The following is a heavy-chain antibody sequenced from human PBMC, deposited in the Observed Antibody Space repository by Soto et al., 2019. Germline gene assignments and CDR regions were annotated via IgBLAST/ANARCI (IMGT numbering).Heavy chain of an antibody. V-gene: IGHV5-51*01. Sequence: PGESLKIYCKGFGFSFTAFWIGWVRQMPGKGLEWMGFIYPGDSDTRYSPSFHGQVTITAEKSINTAYLQWGSLKASDSAMYYCVRFAHCYYGVCYRFEFWGQGTLVPVSS. CDR1: GFSFTAFW. J-gene: IGHJ4*02. CDR3: VRFAHCYYGVCYRFEF. CDR2: IYPGDSDT. D-gene: IGHD2-8*01.